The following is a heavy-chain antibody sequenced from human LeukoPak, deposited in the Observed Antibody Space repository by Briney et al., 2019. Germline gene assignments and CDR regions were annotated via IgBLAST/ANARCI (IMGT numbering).Heavy chain of an antibody. Sequence: PSGTLSLTCAVSGGSISSSNWWSWVRQPPGKGLEWIGEIYHSGSTNYNPSLKSRVTTSVDKSKNQFSLKLSSVTAADTAVYYCARGRPFVVPAASDYWGQGTLVTVSS. CDR2: IYHSGST. V-gene: IGHV4-4*02. CDR3: ARGRPFVVPAASDY. CDR1: GGSISSSNW. J-gene: IGHJ4*02. D-gene: IGHD2-2*01.